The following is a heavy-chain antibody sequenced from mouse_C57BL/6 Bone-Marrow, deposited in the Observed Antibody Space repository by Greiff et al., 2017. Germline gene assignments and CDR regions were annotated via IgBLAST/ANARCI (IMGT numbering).Heavy chain of an antibody. Sequence: QVQLQQSGPELVKPGASVKISCKASGYAFSSSWMNWVKQRPGKGLEWIGRIYPGDGDTNYNGKFKGKATLTADKSSSTAYMQLSSLTSEDSAVYFCASPPTGTWFAYWGQGTLVTVSA. J-gene: IGHJ3*01. D-gene: IGHD4-1*02. CDR3: ASPPTGTWFAY. CDR2: IYPGDGDT. CDR1: GYAFSSSW. V-gene: IGHV1-82*01.